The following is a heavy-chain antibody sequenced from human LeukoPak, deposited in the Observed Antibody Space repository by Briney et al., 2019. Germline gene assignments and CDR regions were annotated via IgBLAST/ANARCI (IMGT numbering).Heavy chain of an antibody. CDR2: IYYSGST. J-gene: IGHJ3*02. D-gene: IGHD4-17*01. CDR1: GVSMSSGAFY. V-gene: IGHV4-30-4*08. Sequence: SETLSLTCTVSGVSMSSGAFYWSWIRQHPGKGLEWIGNIYYSGSTYYNPSLKSRVTISVDRSKNQFSLKLTSVTAADTAVYYCARAFPFDDDGDPDAFDICGQGTMVTVSS. CDR3: ARAFPFDDDGDPDAFDI.